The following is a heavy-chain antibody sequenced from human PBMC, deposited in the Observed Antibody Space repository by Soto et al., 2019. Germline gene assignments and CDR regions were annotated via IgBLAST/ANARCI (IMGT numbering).Heavy chain of an antibody. D-gene: IGHD2-2*01. CDR2: ISANGQGI. Sequence: GGSLSLSCTASGLTFTYYAFSWVRQAPGKGLEWVSAISANGQGIYYADSVRGRFTISRDNSKNTVFLHMDSLRAEDTAVYYCAKDRDYPRDQFHYWGQGTLV. CDR3: AKDRDYPRDQFHY. J-gene: IGHJ4*02. V-gene: IGHV3-23*01. CDR1: GLTFTYYA.